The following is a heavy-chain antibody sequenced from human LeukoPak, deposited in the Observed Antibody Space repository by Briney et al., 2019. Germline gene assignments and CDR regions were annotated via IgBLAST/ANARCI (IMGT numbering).Heavy chain of an antibody. CDR1: GGTFSSYA. D-gene: IGHD3-22*01. CDR3: ARDPEYYYDSSGYYPY. V-gene: IGHV1-69*06. J-gene: IGHJ4*02. Sequence: ASVKVSCKASGGTFSSYAISWVRQAPGQGLEWMGGIIPIFGTANYAQKFQGRVTITADKSTSTAYMELSSLRSEDTAVYYCARDPEYYYDSSGYYPYWGQGTLVTVSS. CDR2: IIPIFGTA.